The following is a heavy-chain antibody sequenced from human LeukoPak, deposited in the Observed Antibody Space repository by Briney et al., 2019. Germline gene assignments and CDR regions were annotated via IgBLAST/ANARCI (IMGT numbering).Heavy chain of an antibody. D-gene: IGHD3-3*01. CDR3: ARGRYYDFWSGYYTGQNYFDY. CDR1: GYTFTSYG. Sequence: ASVKVSCKASGYTFTSYGISWVRQAPGQGLEWMGWISAYNGNTNYAQKLQGRVTMTTDTSTSTAYMELRSLRSDDTAAYYCARGRYYDFWSGYYTGQNYFDYWGQGTLVTVSS. J-gene: IGHJ4*02. CDR2: ISAYNGNT. V-gene: IGHV1-18*01.